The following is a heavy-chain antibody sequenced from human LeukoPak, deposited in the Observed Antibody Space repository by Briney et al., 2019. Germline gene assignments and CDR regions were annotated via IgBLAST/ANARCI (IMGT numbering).Heavy chain of an antibody. CDR2: TYYRSKWYN. V-gene: IGHV6-1*01. Sequence: SQTLSLTCAISGDSVSSNSAAWNWIRQSPSRGLEWLGRTYYRSKWYNDYAVSVKSRITINPDTSKNQFSLQLNSVTPEDTAVYYCARVPLRPLLWFGEFDTYYFDYWGQGTLVTVSS. CDR1: GDSVSSNSAA. CDR3: ARVPLRPLLWFGEFDTYYFDY. J-gene: IGHJ4*02. D-gene: IGHD3-10*01.